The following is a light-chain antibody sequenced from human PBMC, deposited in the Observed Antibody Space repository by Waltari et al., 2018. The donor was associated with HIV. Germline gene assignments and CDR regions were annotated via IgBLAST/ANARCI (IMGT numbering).Light chain of an antibody. CDR2: ATS. CDR3: QQYYSYPLWT. V-gene: IGKV1-8*01. CDR1: QGISSY. J-gene: IGKJ1*01. Sequence: AIRMTQSPSSFSASTGDRVTITCRASQGISSYLAWYQQKPGKAPKLLIYATSTLQSGVPSRFSCSGSGTDFTLTISCLQSEDFATYYCQQYYSYPLWTFGQGTKVEIK.